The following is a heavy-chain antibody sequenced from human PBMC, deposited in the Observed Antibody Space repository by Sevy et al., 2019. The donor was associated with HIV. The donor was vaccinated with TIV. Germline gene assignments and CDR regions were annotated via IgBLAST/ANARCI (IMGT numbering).Heavy chain of an antibody. V-gene: IGHV3-33*01. Sequence: GGSLRLSCAASGFLFSSYGINWVRQAPGKGLEWVAVIWCDGSTKYYAESVKGRFTISRDNSNNTLYLQMDSLRAEDTAVYYCARERGYSYGYFDLWGQGTLVTVSS. J-gene: IGHJ4*02. CDR2: IWCDGSTK. D-gene: IGHD5-18*01. CDR1: GFLFSSYG. CDR3: ARERGYSYGYFDL.